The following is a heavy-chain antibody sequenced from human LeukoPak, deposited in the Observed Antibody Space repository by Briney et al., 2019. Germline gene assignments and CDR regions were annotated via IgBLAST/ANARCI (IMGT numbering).Heavy chain of an antibody. CDR2: IYTSGST. D-gene: IGHD2-8*01. CDR1: GGSISSGSYY. J-gene: IGHJ4*02. Sequence: SQTLSLTCTVSGGSISSGSYYWSWIRQPAGKGLEWIGRIYTSGSTNYNPSLKSRVTISVYTSKNQFSLKLSSVTAADTAVYYCARGIVLMVYAEYYFDYWGQGTLVTVSS. CDR3: ARGIVLMVYAEYYFDY. V-gene: IGHV4-61*02.